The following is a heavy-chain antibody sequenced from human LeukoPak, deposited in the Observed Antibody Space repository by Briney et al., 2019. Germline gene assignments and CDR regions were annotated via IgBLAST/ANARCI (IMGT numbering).Heavy chain of an antibody. CDR3: ARNGFFTIEF. J-gene: IGHJ4*02. CDR1: GDSISSGDYY. Sequence: SETLSLTCTVSGDSISSGDYYWSWIRQPAGKGLEWIGRISSSGSTNYNPSLKSRVTISVDTSKNQFSLKLSSVTAADTAVYYCARNGFFTIEFWGQGTLVTVSS. D-gene: IGHD3-3*01. CDR2: ISSSGST. V-gene: IGHV4-61*02.